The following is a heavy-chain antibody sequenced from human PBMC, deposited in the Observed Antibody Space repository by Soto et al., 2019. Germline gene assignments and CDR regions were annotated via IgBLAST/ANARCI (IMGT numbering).Heavy chain of an antibody. CDR2: ISGSGDKT. CDR1: GFTFSNYV. V-gene: IGHV3-23*01. Sequence: GGSLRHSCAGSGFTFSNYVMSWVRQAPGKGLEWASSISGSGDKTYYLDSVKGRFTISRDNSKNTLFLQMNSLRAEDTAVYYCAKLPLVLALGFVYWGQGILGTVSS. CDR3: AKLPLVLALGFVY. J-gene: IGHJ4*02.